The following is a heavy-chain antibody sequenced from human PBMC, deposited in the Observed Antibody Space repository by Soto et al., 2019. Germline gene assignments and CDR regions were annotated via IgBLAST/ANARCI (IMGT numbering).Heavy chain of an antibody. CDR2: IIPIIGII. CDR3: AGDPDSHYNDSHASSYP. CDR1: GGTFSTYT. D-gene: IGHD3-22*01. V-gene: IGHV1-69*08. Sequence: QVQLVQSGAEVKKPGSSVKVSCKASGGTFSTYTITWVRQAPGQGLEWMGRIIPIIGIINYAQKFQGRVTITADKFTGTAYMELTRVRSDDTAVYYCAGDPDSHYNDSHASSYPWGQGTLVTVSS. J-gene: IGHJ5*02.